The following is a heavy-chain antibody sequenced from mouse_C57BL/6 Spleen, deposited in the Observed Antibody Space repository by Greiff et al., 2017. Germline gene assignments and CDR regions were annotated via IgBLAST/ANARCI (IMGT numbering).Heavy chain of an antibody. CDR2: IHPNSGST. V-gene: IGHV1-64*01. J-gene: IGHJ4*01. Sequence: QVQLQQPGAELVKPGASVKLSCKASGYTFTSYWMHWVKQRPGQGLEWIGMIHPNSGSTNYNEKFKSKATLTVDKSSSTAYMQLCSLTSEDSAVDYCARYYYGTPYAMDYWGQGTSVTVSS. CDR1: GYTFTSYW. D-gene: IGHD1-1*01. CDR3: ARYYYGTPYAMDY.